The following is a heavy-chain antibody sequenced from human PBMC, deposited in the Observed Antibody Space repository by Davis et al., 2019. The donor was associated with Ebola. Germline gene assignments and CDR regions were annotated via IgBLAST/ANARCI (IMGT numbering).Heavy chain of an antibody. Sequence: SETLSLTCAVYGGSFSAYYWSWIRQPPGKGLEWIGEINHSGSTNYNPSLKSRLTISVDTSKNQFSLKLSSVTAADTAVYYCARGPLRRSLTTWGQGTTVTVAS. J-gene: IGHJ6*02. CDR3: ARGPLRRSLTT. D-gene: IGHD1-1*01. CDR2: INHSGST. CDR1: GGSFSAYY. V-gene: IGHV4-34*01.